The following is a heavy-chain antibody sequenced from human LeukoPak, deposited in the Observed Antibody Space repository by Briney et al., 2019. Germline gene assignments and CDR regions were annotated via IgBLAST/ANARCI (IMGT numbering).Heavy chain of an antibody. Sequence: GGSLRLSCAASGLTVSSNYMSWVRQAPGKGLEWVSVIYSGGSTYYADSVKGRFTISRDNSKNTLYLQMNSLRAEDTAVYYCARGQQEDYDFWSGYGYNWFDPWGQGTLVTVSS. CDR1: GLTVSSNY. J-gene: IGHJ5*02. CDR3: ARGQQEDYDFWSGYGYNWFDP. D-gene: IGHD3-3*01. CDR2: IYSGGST. V-gene: IGHV3-66*01.